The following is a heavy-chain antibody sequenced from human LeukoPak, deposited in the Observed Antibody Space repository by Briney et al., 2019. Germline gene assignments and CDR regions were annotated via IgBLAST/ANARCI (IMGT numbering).Heavy chain of an antibody. Sequence: SETLSLTCTVSGGSISSYYWSWIRQPAGKGLEWIGRICTSGSTNYNPSLKSRVTMSVDTSKNQFSLKLSSVTAADTAVYYCARIPYYGSGSYLFDPWGQGTLVTVSS. V-gene: IGHV4-4*07. CDR1: GGSISSYY. CDR2: ICTSGST. CDR3: ARIPYYGSGSYLFDP. J-gene: IGHJ5*02. D-gene: IGHD3-10*01.